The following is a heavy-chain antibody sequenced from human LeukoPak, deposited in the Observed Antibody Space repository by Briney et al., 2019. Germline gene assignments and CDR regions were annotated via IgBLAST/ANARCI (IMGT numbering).Heavy chain of an antibody. CDR1: GGSISSSNS. CDR3: ARASSGYYYDYGMDV. J-gene: IGHJ6*02. CDR2: IYHSGST. D-gene: IGHD3-22*01. V-gene: IGHV4-4*02. Sequence: SETLSLTCAVSGGSISSSNSWSWVRQPPGKGLEWIGEIYHSGSTNYNPSLKSRVTISVDKSKNQFSRKLSSVTATDTAVYYGARASSGYYYDYGMDVWGQGTTVTVSS.